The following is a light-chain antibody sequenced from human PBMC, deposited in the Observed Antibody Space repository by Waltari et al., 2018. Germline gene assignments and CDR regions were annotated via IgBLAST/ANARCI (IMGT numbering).Light chain of an antibody. V-gene: IGLV3-1*01. CDR3: QALGTAAWV. J-gene: IGLJ3*02. Sequence: SYELTQPPSVSVSPGQTASITCSGDILGNKYASWYQQKPGQSPLLVVYQDTKRPSGIPGRLSGSKSGNAATLTISGTQAMDEADYYCQALGTAAWVFGGGTKLTVL. CDR1: ILGNKY. CDR2: QDT.